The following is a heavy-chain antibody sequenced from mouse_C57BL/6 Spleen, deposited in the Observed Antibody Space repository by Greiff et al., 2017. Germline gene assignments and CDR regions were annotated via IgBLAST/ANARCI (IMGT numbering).Heavy chain of an antibody. D-gene: IGHD1-2*01. V-gene: IGHV5-9-1*02. Sequence: EVKLVESGEGLVKPGGSLKLSCAASGFTFSSYAMSWVRQTPEKRLEWVAYISSGGDYIYYADAVKGRFTISRDNARNTLYLQMSSLKSEDTAMYYCTRDITTAYFAYWGQGTTLTVSS. CDR2: ISSGGDYI. J-gene: IGHJ2*01. CDR3: TRDITTAYFAY. CDR1: GFTFSSYA.